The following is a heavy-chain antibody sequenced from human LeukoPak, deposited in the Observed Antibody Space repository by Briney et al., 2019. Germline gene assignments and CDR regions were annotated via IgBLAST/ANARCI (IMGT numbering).Heavy chain of an antibody. CDR2: IISSSSTI. D-gene: IGHD2-2*01. CDR1: GFTFSSYS. CDR3: ASMIVVVPAAMGDYYYMDV. V-gene: IGHV3-48*01. Sequence: RGSLRLSCAASGFTFSSYSMNWVRQAPGEGLEWVSYIISSSSTIYYADSVKGRSTISRDNAKNSLYLQMNSLRAEDTAVYYCASMIVVVPAAMGDYYYMDVWGKGTTVTVSS. J-gene: IGHJ6*03.